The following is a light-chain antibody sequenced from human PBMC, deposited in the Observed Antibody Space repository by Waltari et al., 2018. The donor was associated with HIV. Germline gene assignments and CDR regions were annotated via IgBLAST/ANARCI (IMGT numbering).Light chain of an antibody. CDR3: SSYAGNNNYV. CDR1: SRDIGTYTY. J-gene: IGLJ1*01. V-gene: IGLV2-8*01. CDR2: EVN. Sequence: QPALTQPPSASGSPGQSVTISCTGTSRDIGTYTYVSWYPQHPGRAPNLLFYEVNKRPSGVPDRYSASKSTNTASLTVSGRQVANEADYYCSSYAGNNNYVCGTGTRVSVL.